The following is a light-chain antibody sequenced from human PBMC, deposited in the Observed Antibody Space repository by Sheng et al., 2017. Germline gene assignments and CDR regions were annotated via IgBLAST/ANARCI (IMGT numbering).Light chain of an antibody. CDR3: QQRNHWPPT. Sequence: EVVMTQSPATLSGSPGERATLSCRASQNVRSNLAWYQHKPGQAPRLLIFDVSDRATGIPARFSGSGSGTDFTLTISSLEPEDSAVYFCQQRNHWPPTFGGGTKVEIK. J-gene: IGKJ4*01. CDR2: DVS. CDR1: QNVRSN. V-gene: IGKV3-11*01.